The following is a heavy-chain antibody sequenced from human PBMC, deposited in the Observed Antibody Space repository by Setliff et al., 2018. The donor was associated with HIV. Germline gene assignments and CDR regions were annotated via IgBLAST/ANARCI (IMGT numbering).Heavy chain of an antibody. V-gene: IGHV4-39*01. Sequence: SETLSLTCTVSGGSVSTSSYSWGWIRQPPEKGLGWIGTIYHTGKTYYNSSLNSRVTIAVDTSKDQFSLNLSTVTAADTAVYYCGRVAGYCAPSRCYGYNAFDIWGPGTMVTVSS. J-gene: IGHJ3*02. CDR2: IYHTGKT. CDR1: GGSVSTSSYS. CDR3: GRVAGYCAPSRCYGYNAFDI. D-gene: IGHD2-15*01.